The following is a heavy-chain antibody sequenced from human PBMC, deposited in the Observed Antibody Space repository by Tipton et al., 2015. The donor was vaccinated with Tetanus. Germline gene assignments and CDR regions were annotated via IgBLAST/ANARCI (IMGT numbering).Heavy chain of an antibody. D-gene: IGHD2-15*01. Sequence: TLSLTCAVYGGSFSGYYWSWIRQPPGKGLEWIGEINHSGSTNYNPSLKSRVTISVDTSKNQFSLKLSSVTAADTAVYYCARGGCSGGSCHNWFDPWGQGTLVTVSS. CDR1: GGSFSGYY. J-gene: IGHJ5*02. CDR2: INHSGST. CDR3: ARGGCSGGSCHNWFDP. V-gene: IGHV4-34*01.